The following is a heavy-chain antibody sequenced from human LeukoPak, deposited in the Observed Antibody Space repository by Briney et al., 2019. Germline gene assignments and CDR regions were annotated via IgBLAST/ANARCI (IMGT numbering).Heavy chain of an antibody. CDR3: ARASLSEDCSSTSCYFMGYNWFDP. V-gene: IGHV1-69*04. CDR1: GGTFSSYA. D-gene: IGHD2-2*01. CDR2: IIPILGIA. J-gene: IGHJ5*02. Sequence: ASVRVSCKASGGTFSSYAISWVRQAPGQGLEWMGRIIPILGIANYAQKFQGRVTITADKSTSTAYMELSSLRSEDTAVYYCARASLSEDCSSTSCYFMGYNWFDPWGQGTLVTVSS.